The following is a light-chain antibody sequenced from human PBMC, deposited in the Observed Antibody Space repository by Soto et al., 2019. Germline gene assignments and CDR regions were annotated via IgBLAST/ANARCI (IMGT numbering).Light chain of an antibody. CDR3: CSYTSRTTYV. CDR2: AVS. V-gene: IGLV2-14*01. J-gene: IGLJ1*01. Sequence: QSVLTQPASVSGSPGQSITISCTGTASDVGGYNYVSWYQQHPGKAPKLMIHAVSNRPSGISSRFSGSKSGNTASLTIYGLQSEDEADYFCCSYTSRTTYVFGTGTKVTVL. CDR1: ASDVGGYNY.